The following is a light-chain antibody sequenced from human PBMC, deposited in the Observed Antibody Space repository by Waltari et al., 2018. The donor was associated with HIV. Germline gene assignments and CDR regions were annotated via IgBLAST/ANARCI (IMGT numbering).Light chain of an antibody. J-gene: IGLJ3*02. V-gene: IGLV2-23*02. Sequence: QSALTQPASVSGSPGHSITIFCTGTSSEVGNYNFVSWYHHHQGKAPKLISYEVTKRPSRIADRCSASKSGNTAALTISGLQAEDEAEYYCCSYAGVGTFVVFGGGTKVTVL. CDR2: EVT. CDR1: SSEVGNYNF. CDR3: CSYAGVGTFVV.